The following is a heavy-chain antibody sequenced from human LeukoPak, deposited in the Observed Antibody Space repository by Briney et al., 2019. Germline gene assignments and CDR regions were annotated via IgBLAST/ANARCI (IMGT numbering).Heavy chain of an antibody. D-gene: IGHD3-3*01. Sequence: PGGSLRLSCAASRFTVSSNYMSWVRQAPGKGLEWVSVIYSGGSTYYADSVKGRFTISRDNSKNTLYLQMNGLRAEDTAVYYCANRPYYDFWSGLPLYWGQGTLVTVSS. CDR2: IYSGGST. CDR1: RFTVSSNY. J-gene: IGHJ4*02. V-gene: IGHV3-53*01. CDR3: ANRPYYDFWSGLPLY.